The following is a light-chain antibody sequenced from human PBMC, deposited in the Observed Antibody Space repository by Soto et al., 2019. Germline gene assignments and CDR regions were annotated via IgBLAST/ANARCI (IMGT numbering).Light chain of an antibody. CDR2: EVT. Sequence: QSALTQPASVSASPGQSITISCTGTSSDVGGSNFVSWYQQHPGKPPKLIIYEVTKRPSGVPDRFSGSKSGNTASLTVSGLQAEDEADYYCSSYARNRDVLFGGGTKLTVL. J-gene: IGLJ2*01. V-gene: IGLV2-8*01. CDR1: SSDVGGSNF. CDR3: SSYARNRDVL.